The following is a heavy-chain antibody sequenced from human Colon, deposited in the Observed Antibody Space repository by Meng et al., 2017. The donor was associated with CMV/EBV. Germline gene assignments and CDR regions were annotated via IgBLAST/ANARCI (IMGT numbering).Heavy chain of an antibody. V-gene: IGHV6-1*01. J-gene: IGHJ5*02. CDR2: TYYRSQWYN. D-gene: IGHD6-19*01. Sequence: PRLGKPSQTLSLTCPISGDRVSSNSAAWNWIRQSPSRGLEWLGRTYYRSQWYNEYAVSVRSRITINPDTAKNQFSLQLNSVTPEDTAVYYCARGGKYTSGSYFDPWGQGTLVTVPS. CDR3: ARGGKYTSGSYFDP. CDR1: GDRVSSNSAA.